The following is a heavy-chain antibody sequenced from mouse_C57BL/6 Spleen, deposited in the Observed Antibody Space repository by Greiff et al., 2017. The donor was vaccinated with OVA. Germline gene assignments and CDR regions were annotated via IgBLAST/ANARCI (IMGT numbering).Heavy chain of an antibody. CDR2: IYPGSGST. CDR3: ARKREYYGILPFDY. Sequence: VQLQQPGAELVKPGASVKMSCKASGYTFTSYWITWVKQRPGQGLEWIGDIYPGSGSTNYNEKFKSKATLTVDTSSSTAYMQLSSLTSEDSAVYYSARKREYYGILPFDYRGQGTTLTVSS. D-gene: IGHD1-1*01. V-gene: IGHV1-55*01. CDR1: GYTFTSYW. J-gene: IGHJ2*01.